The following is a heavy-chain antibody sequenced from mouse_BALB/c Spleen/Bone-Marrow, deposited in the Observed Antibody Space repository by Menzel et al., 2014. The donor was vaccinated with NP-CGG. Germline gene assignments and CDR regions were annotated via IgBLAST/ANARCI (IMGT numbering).Heavy chain of an antibody. J-gene: IGHJ2*01. CDR3: ARGGLRLPSSFDY. V-gene: IGHV1S126*01. D-gene: IGHD1-2*01. Sequence: VQLQESGPQVVRPGASVKISCKASGYSFTSCWMHWVKQRPGQGLEWIGMIDPSDSETRLNQKFKDKATLTVDKSSSTAYMQLSSPTSEDSAFFYGARGGLRLPSSFDYWGQGTTLTVSS. CDR2: IDPSDSET. CDR1: GYSFTSCW.